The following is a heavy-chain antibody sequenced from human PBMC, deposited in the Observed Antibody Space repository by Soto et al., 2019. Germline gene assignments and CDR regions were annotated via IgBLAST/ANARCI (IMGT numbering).Heavy chain of an antibody. V-gene: IGHV4-59*01. Sequence: PSETLSLTCTVSGGSISSYYWSWIRQPPGKGLEWIGYIYYSGSTNYNPSLKSRVTISVDTSKNQFSLKLSSVTAADTAVYYCARVGGGDGYNYKHRFPPWGQGTLV. CDR1: GGSISSYY. D-gene: IGHD5-12*01. CDR3: ARVGGGDGYNYKHRFPP. J-gene: IGHJ5*02. CDR2: IYYSGST.